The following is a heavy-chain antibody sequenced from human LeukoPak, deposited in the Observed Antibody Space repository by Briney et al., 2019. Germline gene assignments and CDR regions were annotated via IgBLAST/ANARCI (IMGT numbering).Heavy chain of an antibody. CDR1: GFTFSSYS. V-gene: IGHV3-21*04. CDR3: ARERGDYGSAFDI. Sequence: GGSLRLSCAASGFTFSSYSMNWVRQAPGEGLEWVSSISSSSSYIYYADSVKGRFTISRDNAKNSLYLQMNSLRAEDTALYYCARERGDYGSAFDIWGQGTMVTVSS. CDR2: ISSSSSYI. J-gene: IGHJ3*02. D-gene: IGHD3-10*01.